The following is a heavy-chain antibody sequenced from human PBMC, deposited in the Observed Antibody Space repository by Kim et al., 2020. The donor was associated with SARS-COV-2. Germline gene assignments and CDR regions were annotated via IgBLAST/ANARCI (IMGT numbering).Heavy chain of an antibody. CDR3: ARGRSGRMSFEF. D-gene: IGHD3-10*01. Sequence: ASVKVSCKASGFSLSNFGVSWVRQAPGLGLEWMGWISANNGNRKYAQKLQGRVTMTTDTSTNTAYMELRSLRSDDTAVYYCARGRSGRMSFEFWGQGTLVTVSS. CDR1: GFSLSNFG. CDR2: ISANNGNR. V-gene: IGHV1-18*01. J-gene: IGHJ4*02.